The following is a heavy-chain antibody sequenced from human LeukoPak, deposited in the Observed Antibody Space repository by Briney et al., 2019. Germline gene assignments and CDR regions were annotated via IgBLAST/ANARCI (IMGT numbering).Heavy chain of an antibody. J-gene: IGHJ4*02. CDR1: GFTFSSYA. D-gene: IGHD1-26*01. Sequence: GGSLRLSCAASGFTFSSYAMSWVRQAPGKGLEWVSAISGSGGSTYYADSVKGRFTISRDNSKNTLYLQMNSLRAEDTAVYYCAKAYRRDLINGSYGGGYYFDYWGQGTLVTVSS. V-gene: IGHV3-23*01. CDR2: ISGSGGST. CDR3: AKAYRRDLINGSYGGGYYFDY.